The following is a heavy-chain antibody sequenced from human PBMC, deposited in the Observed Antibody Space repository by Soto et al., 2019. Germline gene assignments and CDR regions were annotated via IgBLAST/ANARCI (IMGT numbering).Heavy chain of an antibody. CDR2: IYSGGST. D-gene: IGHD3-3*01. Sequence: GGSLRLSCAASGFTVSSNYMSWVRQAPGKGLEWVSVIYSGGSTYYADSVKGRFTISRHNSKNTLYLQMNSLRAEDTAVYYCARSITIFGVVTYYYYMDVWGKGTTVTVSS. CDR3: ARSITIFGVVTYYYYMDV. CDR1: GFTVSSNY. V-gene: IGHV3-53*04. J-gene: IGHJ6*03.